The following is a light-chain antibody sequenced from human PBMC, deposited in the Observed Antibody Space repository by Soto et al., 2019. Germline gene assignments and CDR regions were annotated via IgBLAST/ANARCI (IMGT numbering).Light chain of an antibody. V-gene: IGKV3-20*01. CDR3: QHYGTSAL. J-gene: IGKJ3*01. CDR2: AS. CDR1: QSVSDSY. Sequence: EIVLTQSPGPLSLSPGERATLSCRASQSVSDSYLAWYQQKPGQAPRLLIYASSRATGIPDRFSGSGSGTDFTITISRLEPEDLAVYDCQHYGTSALFGPGTKVDIK.